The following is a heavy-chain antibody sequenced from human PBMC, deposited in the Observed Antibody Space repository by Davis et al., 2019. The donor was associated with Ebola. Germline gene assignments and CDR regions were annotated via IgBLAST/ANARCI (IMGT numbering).Heavy chain of an antibody. CDR1: GDSVSSNSAA. CDR2: TYYRSKWYN. CDR3: ARDRRAEAERYCSSTSCYHNWFDP. V-gene: IGHV6-1*01. Sequence: HSQTLSLTCAISGDSVSSNSAAWNWIRQSPSRGLEWLGRTYYRSKWYNDYAVSVKSRITINPDTSKNQFSLQLNSVTPEDTAVYYCARDRRAEAERYCSSTSCYHNWFDPWGQGTLVTVSS. J-gene: IGHJ5*02. D-gene: IGHD2-2*01.